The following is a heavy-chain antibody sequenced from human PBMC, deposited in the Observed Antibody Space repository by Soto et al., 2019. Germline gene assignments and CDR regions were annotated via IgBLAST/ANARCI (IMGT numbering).Heavy chain of an antibody. CDR2: IKEGGSQR. J-gene: IGHJ3*02. V-gene: IGHV3-7*04. Sequence: GRSRRLSCATSGFTFSNYWMTWVRQAPRKGLEWVANIKEGGSQRNYVDSVKGRFTISRDNAKNSLYLQMNSLRVEDTAVYYCARDVGDWNSTNAYDALDIWGQGTKVTVSS. CDR3: ARDVGDWNSTNAYDALDI. D-gene: IGHD2-2*01. CDR1: GFTFSNYW.